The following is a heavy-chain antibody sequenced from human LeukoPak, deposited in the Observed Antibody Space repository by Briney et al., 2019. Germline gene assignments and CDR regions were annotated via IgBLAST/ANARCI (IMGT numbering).Heavy chain of an antibody. CDR2: INHSGST. CDR3: ASQDYSNLFDY. CDR1: GGSFSGYY. J-gene: IGHJ4*02. V-gene: IGHV4-34*01. D-gene: IGHD4-11*01. Sequence: SETLSLTCAVYGGSFSGYYWSWIRQPPGKGLEWIGEINHSGSTNYNPSLKSRVTISVDTSKNQFPLKLSSVTAADTAVYYCASQDYSNLFDYWGQGTLVTVSS.